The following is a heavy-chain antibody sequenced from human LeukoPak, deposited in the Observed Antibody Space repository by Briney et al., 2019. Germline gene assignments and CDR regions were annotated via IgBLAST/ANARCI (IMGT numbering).Heavy chain of an antibody. V-gene: IGHV3-11*01. CDR3: AKDLLRWSFDY. CDR2: ISTGGSTI. J-gene: IGHJ4*02. D-gene: IGHD4-23*01. CDR1: GFTFSDYY. Sequence: GGSLRLSCAASGFTFSDYYMSWIRQAPGKGLEWVSYISTGGSTIYYADSVKGRFTISRDNAKNSLYLQMNSLRADDTAVYYCAKDLLRWSFDYWGQGTLVTVSS.